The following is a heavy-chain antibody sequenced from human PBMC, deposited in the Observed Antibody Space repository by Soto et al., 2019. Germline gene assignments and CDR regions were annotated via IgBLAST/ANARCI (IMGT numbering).Heavy chain of an antibody. V-gene: IGHV1-18*04. Sequence: GASVKVSCKASGYTFTSYGTSWVRQAPGQGLEWMGWISAYNGNTNYAQKLQGRVTMTTDTSTSTAYMELRSLRSDDTAVYYCARDYSADFWSGYDPPDYYYYGMDVWGRGTTVTVSS. CDR1: GYTFTSYG. CDR2: ISAYNGNT. J-gene: IGHJ6*02. CDR3: ARDYSADFWSGYDPPDYYYYGMDV. D-gene: IGHD3-3*01.